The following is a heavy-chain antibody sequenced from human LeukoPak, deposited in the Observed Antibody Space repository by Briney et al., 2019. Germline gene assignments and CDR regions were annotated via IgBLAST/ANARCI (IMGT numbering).Heavy chain of an antibody. D-gene: IGHD3-10*01. CDR3: AKAGSGYYYYGSGSYYKDYYYMDV. CDR2: ISVSGGTP. V-gene: IGHV3-23*01. Sequence: PGGSLRSSGAAPGFPFRTYPRGWAGKPPGRGLEWFSPISVSGGTPYDADSVKGRFTISRDNSKNTLYLQMNSLRAGDTAVYYCAKAGSGYYYYGSGSYYKDYYYMDVWGKGTTVTVSS. J-gene: IGHJ6*03. CDR1: GFPFRTYP.